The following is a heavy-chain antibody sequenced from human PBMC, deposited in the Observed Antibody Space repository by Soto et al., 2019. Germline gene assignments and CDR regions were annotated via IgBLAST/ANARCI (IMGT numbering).Heavy chain of an antibody. CDR2: INSDGSST. D-gene: IGHD1-26*01. V-gene: IGHV3-74*01. CDR1: GFTFSTYW. CDR3: AKAWEVNWFDP. Sequence: GGSLRLSCAASGFTFSTYWMHWVRQAPGKGLVWVSRINSDGSSTSYADSVKGRFTISRDNAKNTLYLQMNSLRADDAAVYYCAKAWEVNWFDPWGQGTLVTVSS. J-gene: IGHJ5*02.